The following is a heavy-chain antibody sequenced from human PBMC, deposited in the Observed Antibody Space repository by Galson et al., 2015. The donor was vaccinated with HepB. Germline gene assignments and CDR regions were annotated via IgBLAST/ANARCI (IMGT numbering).Heavy chain of an antibody. CDR1: GGTFSSYA. V-gene: IGHV1-69*13. Sequence: SVKVSCKASGGTFSSYAISWVRQAPGQGLEWMGGIIPIFGTANYAQKFQGRVTITADESTSTAYMELSSLRSEDTAVYYCARGSFTMVRGVMGNDAFDIWGQGTMVTVSS. D-gene: IGHD3-10*01. J-gene: IGHJ3*02. CDR3: ARGSFTMVRGVMGNDAFDI. CDR2: IIPIFGTA.